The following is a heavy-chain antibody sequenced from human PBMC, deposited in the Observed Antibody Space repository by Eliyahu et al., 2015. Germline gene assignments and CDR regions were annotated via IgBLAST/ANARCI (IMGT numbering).Heavy chain of an antibody. Sequence: QVQLQQWGAGLLKPSETLSLTCAVYGGSFSGYYWSWIRQPPGKGLEWIGEINHSGSTHYQPSLKSRVTISVDTSKNQFSLKLSSVTAADTAVYYCARRRGLLYGSARGHNWFDPWGQGTLVTVSS. CDR2: INHSGST. V-gene: IGHV4-34*01. CDR3: ARRRGLLYGSARGHNWFDP. J-gene: IGHJ5*02. CDR1: GGSFSGYY. D-gene: IGHD3-10*01.